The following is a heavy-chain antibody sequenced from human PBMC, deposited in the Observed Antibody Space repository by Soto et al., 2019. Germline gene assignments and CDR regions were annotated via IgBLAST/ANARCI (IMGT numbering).Heavy chain of an antibody. Sequence: SETLSLTCTVSGGSISSYYWSWIRQPPGKGLEWIGYIYYSGSTNYNPSLKSRVTISVDTSKNQFSLKLSSVTAADTAVYYCARHSLRLRFDPWGQGTLVTVSS. CDR2: IYYSGST. J-gene: IGHJ5*02. CDR1: GGSISSYY. V-gene: IGHV4-59*01. CDR3: ARHSLRLRFDP. D-gene: IGHD4-17*01.